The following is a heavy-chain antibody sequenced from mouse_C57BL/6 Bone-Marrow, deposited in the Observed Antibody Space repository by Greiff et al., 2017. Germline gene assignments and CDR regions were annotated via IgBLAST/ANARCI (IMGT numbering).Heavy chain of an antibody. CDR1: GFTFSSYG. D-gene: IGHD1-1*01. J-gene: IGHJ4*01. V-gene: IGHV5-6*02. CDR3: ARRDYGKDYYAMDY. Sequence: DVKLVESGGDLVKPGGSLKLSCAASGFTFSSYGMSWVRQTPDKRLEWVATISSGGSYTYYPASVKGRFTISRDNAKNTLYLQMSSLKSEDTAMXYCARRDYGKDYYAMDYWGEGTSGTDCS. CDR2: ISSGGSYT.